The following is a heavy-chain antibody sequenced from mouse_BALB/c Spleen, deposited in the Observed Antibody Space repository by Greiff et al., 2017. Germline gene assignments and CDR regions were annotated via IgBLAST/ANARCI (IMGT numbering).Heavy chain of an antibody. CDR1: GFSLSTSGMS. Sequence: QVQLKESGPGILQPSQTLSLTCSFSGFSLSTSGMSVGWIRQPSGKGLEWLAHIWWNDDKYYNPALKSRLTISKDTSNNQVFLKIASVVTADTATYYCARSPYYGYDWYFDVWGAGTTVTVSS. J-gene: IGHJ1*01. CDR2: IWWNDDK. D-gene: IGHD1-2*01. V-gene: IGHV8-8*01. CDR3: ARSPYYGYDWYFDV.